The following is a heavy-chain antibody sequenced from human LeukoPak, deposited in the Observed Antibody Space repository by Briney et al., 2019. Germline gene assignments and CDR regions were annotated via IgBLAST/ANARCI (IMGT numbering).Heavy chain of an antibody. J-gene: IGHJ4*02. D-gene: IGHD1-26*01. CDR3: AKDRAGGSGSFFDY. CDR1: GFTFDDYA. CDR2: ISWNSGSI. Sequence: GGSLRLSCAASGFTFDDYAMHWVRQAAWKSLEWVSGISWNSGSIGYADSAKGRFTISRDNAKNSLYLQVNSLRAEDTALYYCAKDRAGGSGSFFDYWGQGTLVTVSS. V-gene: IGHV3-9*01.